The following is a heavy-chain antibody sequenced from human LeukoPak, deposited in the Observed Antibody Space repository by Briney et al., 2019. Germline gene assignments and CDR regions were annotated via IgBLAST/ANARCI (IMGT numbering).Heavy chain of an antibody. Sequence: GGSLRLPCAVSGITLSNYGMSWVRQAPGKGLEWVAGISDSGGRTNYADSVKGRFTISRDNPKNTLYLQMNSLRAEDTAVYFCAKRGVVIRVILVGFHKEAYYFNSWGQGALVTVSS. V-gene: IGHV3-23*01. J-gene: IGHJ4*02. CDR1: GITLSNYG. D-gene: IGHD3-22*01. CDR2: ISDSGGRT. CDR3: AKRGVVIRVILVGFHKEAYYFNS.